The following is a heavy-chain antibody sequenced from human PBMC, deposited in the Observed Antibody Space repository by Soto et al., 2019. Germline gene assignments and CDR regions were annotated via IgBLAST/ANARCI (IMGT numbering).Heavy chain of an antibody. CDR1: GFTFSSYG. J-gene: IGHJ4*02. CDR2: IWYDGSNK. D-gene: IGHD3-22*01. Sequence: PGGSLRLSCAASGFTFSSYGMHWVRQAPGKGLEWVAVIWYDGSNKYYADSVKGRFTISRDNSKNTLYLQMNSLRAEDTAVYYCARDGSYYDSSGYGPLDYWGQGTLVTVSS. CDR3: ARDGSYYDSSGYGPLDY. V-gene: IGHV3-33*01.